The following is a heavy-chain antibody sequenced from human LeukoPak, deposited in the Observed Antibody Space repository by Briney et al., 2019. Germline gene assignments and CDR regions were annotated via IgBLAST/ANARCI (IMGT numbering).Heavy chain of an antibody. D-gene: IGHD6-19*01. CDR2: ISPSGDRT. Sequence: PGGSLRLSCAASGFTFSSYAMSWVRQAPGKGLEWVSFISPSGDRTSNADSVEGRFTISRDNSKNTLYLQMNSLRAEDTAVYYCAKGVAVASPYYFDYWGQGTLVTVSS. V-gene: IGHV3-23*01. CDR1: GFTFSSYA. J-gene: IGHJ4*02. CDR3: AKGVAVASPYYFDY.